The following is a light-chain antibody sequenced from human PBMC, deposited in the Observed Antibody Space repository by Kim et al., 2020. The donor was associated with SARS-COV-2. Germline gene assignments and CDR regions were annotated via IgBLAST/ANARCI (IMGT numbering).Light chain of an antibody. Sequence: QRVTISCTGSSSNIGAGYEVHWYQQLPGTARKLLIYGNSTRPSGVPDRFSGSKSGTSASLAITGLQAEDEADYYCQSYDSSLSGVVFGGGTQLTVL. J-gene: IGLJ2*01. V-gene: IGLV1-40*01. CDR2: GNS. CDR3: QSYDSSLSGVV. CDR1: SSNIGAGYE.